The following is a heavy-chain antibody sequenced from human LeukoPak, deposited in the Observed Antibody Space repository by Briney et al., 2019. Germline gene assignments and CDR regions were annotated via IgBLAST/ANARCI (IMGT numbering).Heavy chain of an antibody. CDR2: MNPNSGNT. V-gene: IGHV1-8*03. CDR3: ARMAYCSGGSCYHNWFDP. D-gene: IGHD2-15*01. J-gene: IGHJ5*02. CDR1: GYTFTSYD. Sequence: WASVKVSCKASGYTFTSYDINWVRQATGQGLVWMGWMNPNSGNTGYAQKFQGRVAITRNTSISTAYMELSSLRSEDTAVYYCARMAYCSGGSCYHNWFDPWGQGTLVTVSS.